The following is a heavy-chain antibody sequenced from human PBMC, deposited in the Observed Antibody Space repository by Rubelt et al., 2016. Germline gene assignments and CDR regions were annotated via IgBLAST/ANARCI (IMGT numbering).Heavy chain of an antibody. CDR1: GFTVSSNY. CDR3: ARPTLMAYE. Sequence: DVQVVESGGGLIQPGGSLRLSCAASGFTVSSNYMSWVRQAPGKGLEWVSRINRDGSSIDYADSVKGRFTVSRDNAKNMVYLQMNSLRVDDTAVYYCARPTLMAYEWGQGTLVTVSS. J-gene: IGHJ4*02. D-gene: IGHD5-24*01. CDR2: INRDGSSI. V-gene: IGHV3-74*02.